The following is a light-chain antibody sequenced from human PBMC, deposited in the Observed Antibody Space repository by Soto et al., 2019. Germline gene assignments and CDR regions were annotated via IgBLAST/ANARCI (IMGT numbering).Light chain of an antibody. Sequence: EIVLTQSPATLSLSPGARATLSCRASQSVSSSYLAWYQQKPGQAPRLLIYGASSRAAGIPSRFSGSGSGTDFTLTISRLEAEDFAVYYCQQYGSSRTFGQGTKVDIK. CDR3: QQYGSSRT. CDR2: GAS. CDR1: QSVSSSY. J-gene: IGKJ1*01. V-gene: IGKV3-20*01.